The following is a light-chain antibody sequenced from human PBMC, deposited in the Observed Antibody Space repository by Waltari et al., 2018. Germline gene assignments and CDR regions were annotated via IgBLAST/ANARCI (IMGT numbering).Light chain of an antibody. CDR2: DAS. V-gene: IGKV3-11*01. Sequence: DIVLTQSPATLSLSPGDTATLSCRASQSVGNYLAWYQQKPGQPPRLLIYDASNRATAVPARFRGSGSGTDFTLTISSLEAEDFAVYYCQQRSNWTPHTFGQGARLEIK. CDR1: QSVGNY. J-gene: IGKJ2*01. CDR3: QQRSNWTPHT.